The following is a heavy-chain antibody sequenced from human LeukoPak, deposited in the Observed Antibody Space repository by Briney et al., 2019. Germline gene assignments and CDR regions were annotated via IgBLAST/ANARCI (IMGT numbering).Heavy chain of an antibody. V-gene: IGHV3-21*01. Sequence: GGSLRLSCAASGFTFSSYSMNWVRQAPGQGLERVSSINDNSRAIFYTDSLKGRFTVSRDNAKNSLYLQMNNLRAEDTAVYYCAKSVNSYYDWFDPWGQGTLVIVSS. CDR2: INDNSRAI. CDR3: AKSVNSYYDWFDP. J-gene: IGHJ5*02. D-gene: IGHD3-22*01. CDR1: GFTFSSYS.